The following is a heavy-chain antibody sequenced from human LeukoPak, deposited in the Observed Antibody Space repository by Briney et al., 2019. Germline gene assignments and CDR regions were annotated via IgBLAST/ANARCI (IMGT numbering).Heavy chain of an antibody. CDR3: TTAMVDPGPFDY. CDR1: GFTVSTNY. V-gene: IGHV3-15*01. D-gene: IGHD4/OR15-4a*01. Sequence: PGGSLRLSCAASGFTVSTNYMSWVRQAPGKGLEWVGRIKSKTDGGTTDYAAPVKGRFTISRDDSKNTLYLQMNSLKTEDTAVYYCTTAMVDPGPFDYWGQGTLVTVSS. CDR2: IKSKTDGGTT. J-gene: IGHJ4*02.